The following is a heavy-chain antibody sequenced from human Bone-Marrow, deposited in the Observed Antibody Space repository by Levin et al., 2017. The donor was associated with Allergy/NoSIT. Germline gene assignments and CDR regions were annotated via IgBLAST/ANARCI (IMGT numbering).Heavy chain of an antibody. Sequence: GESLKISCGGFGFTFSDYSMNWVRQAPGKGLEWVSYIKSNGRTTLYADSVKGRFTISRDNGKNSLYLQMNSLRAEDTAVYYCSRDGRRGYDMDVWGQGTTVTVSS. CDR3: SRDGRRGYDMDV. J-gene: IGHJ6*02. CDR1: GFTFSDYS. D-gene: IGHD3-10*01. V-gene: IGHV3-48*01. CDR2: IKSNGRTT.